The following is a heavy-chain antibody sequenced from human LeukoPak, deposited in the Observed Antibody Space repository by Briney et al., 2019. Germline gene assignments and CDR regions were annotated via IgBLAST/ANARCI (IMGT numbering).Heavy chain of an antibody. Sequence: PGGSLRLSCAASGFTFSDYYMSWVRQAPGKGLEWVSAISGSGGSTYYADSVKGRFTISRDNSKNTLYLQMNSLRAEDTAVYYCAIDSDGYSSGYDTDYWGQGTLVTVSS. CDR2: ISGSGGST. CDR1: GFTFSDYY. V-gene: IGHV3-23*01. CDR3: AIDSDGYSSGYDTDY. J-gene: IGHJ4*02. D-gene: IGHD3-22*01.